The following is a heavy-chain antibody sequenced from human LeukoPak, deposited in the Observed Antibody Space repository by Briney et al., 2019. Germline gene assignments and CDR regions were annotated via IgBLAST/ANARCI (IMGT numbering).Heavy chain of an antibody. D-gene: IGHD1-7*01. J-gene: IGHJ3*02. CDR3: ARDRELGAFDI. CDR1: GGSISSYY. CDR2: IYYSGST. V-gene: IGHV4-59*01. Sequence: SETLSLTCTVSGGSISSYYWSWIRQPPGKGLEWIGYIYYSGSTNYNPSLKSRVTISVDTSKNQFSLKLSSVTAADTAVYYCARDRELGAFDIWDQGTMVTASS.